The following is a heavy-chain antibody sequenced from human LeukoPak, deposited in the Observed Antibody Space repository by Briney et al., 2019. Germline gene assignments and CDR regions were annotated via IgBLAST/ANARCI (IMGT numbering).Heavy chain of an antibody. V-gene: IGHV1-69*13. CDR3: ARDQGGNNYDYVWGSYRYTGAFDI. Sequence: SVKVSCKASGGTFSSYATSWVRQAPGQGLEWMGGIIPIFGTANYAQKFQGRVTITADESTSTAYMELSSLRSEDTAVYYCARDQGGNNYDYVWGSYRYTGAFDIWGQGTMVTVSS. J-gene: IGHJ3*02. CDR2: IIPIFGTA. CDR1: GGTFSSYA. D-gene: IGHD3-16*02.